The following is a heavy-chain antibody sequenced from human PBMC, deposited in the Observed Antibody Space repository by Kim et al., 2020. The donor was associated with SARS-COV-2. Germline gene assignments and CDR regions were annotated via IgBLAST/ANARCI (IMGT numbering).Heavy chain of an antibody. D-gene: IGHD5-12*01. CDR1: GYSFTSYL. J-gene: IGHJ4*02. Sequence: GESLKISCKGSGYSFTSYLIGWVRQMPGKGLEWMGIIYPGDSDTRYNPSFQGQVTISADKSISTAYLQWSSLKASDTAMYYCARYIVATRLYYFDYWGQGTLVTVSS. CDR3: ARYIVATRLYYFDY. CDR2: IYPGDSDT. V-gene: IGHV5-51*01.